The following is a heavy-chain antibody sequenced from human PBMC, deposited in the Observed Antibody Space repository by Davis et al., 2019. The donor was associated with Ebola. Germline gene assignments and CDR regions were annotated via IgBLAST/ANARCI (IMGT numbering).Heavy chain of an antibody. V-gene: IGHV1-46*01. CDR2: INPSDGNT. D-gene: IGHD4-11*01. J-gene: IGHJ3*01. CDR3: ARDDTGYSSNLGRFRDHPFDL. Sequence: SVPVSCKASGYTLTSYYMHWVRQAPGQGLEWMGIINPSDGNTNYAQNFQGRVTMTRDTSTTTVYMELSSLRSEDTAVYYCARDDTGYSSNLGRFRDHPFDLWGQGTMVTVSS. CDR1: GYTLTSYY.